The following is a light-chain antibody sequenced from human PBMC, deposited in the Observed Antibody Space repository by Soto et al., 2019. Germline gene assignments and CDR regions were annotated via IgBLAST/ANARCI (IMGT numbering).Light chain of an antibody. CDR3: QQYHTWPIT. J-gene: IGKJ4*01. CDR1: QSVSSN. V-gene: IGKV3-15*01. CDR2: GAS. Sequence: EIVLTRSQGTPSLPPGERATLCCMASQSVSSNLAWYEQKPGQAPWLLISGASIGATGTAASFSGSGSGTVFTLTISCRQSEDSAIYYNQQYHTWPITFGGGTKVDIK.